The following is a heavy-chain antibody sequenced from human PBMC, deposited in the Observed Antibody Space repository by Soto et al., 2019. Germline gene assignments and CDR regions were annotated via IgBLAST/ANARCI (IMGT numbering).Heavy chain of an antibody. CDR1: GGSISSYY. Sequence: PSENLSLTCTVSGGSISSYYWSWIRQPAGKGLEWIGRIYTSVSTNYNPSLKSRVTMSVDTSKNQFSLKLSSVTAADTAVYYCARYNNLELTKYYYYGMDVWGRGTHVTVSS. J-gene: IGHJ6*02. CDR2: IYTSVST. V-gene: IGHV4-4*07. D-gene: IGHD1-7*01. CDR3: ARYNNLELTKYYYYGMDV.